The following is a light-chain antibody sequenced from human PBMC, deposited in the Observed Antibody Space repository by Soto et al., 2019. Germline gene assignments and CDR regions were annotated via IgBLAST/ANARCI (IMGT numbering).Light chain of an antibody. CDR3: MQALQTPWT. Sequence: DIVMTQCPLSLPVTPGEPASISCRSSQSLLHSNGYNYLDWYLQKPGQSRQLLIYLGSNRASGVPDRFSGSGSGTDFTLKISRVEAEDVGVYYCMQALQTPWTFGQGTKVEIK. CDR2: LGS. J-gene: IGKJ1*01. V-gene: IGKV2-28*01. CDR1: QSLLHSNGYNY.